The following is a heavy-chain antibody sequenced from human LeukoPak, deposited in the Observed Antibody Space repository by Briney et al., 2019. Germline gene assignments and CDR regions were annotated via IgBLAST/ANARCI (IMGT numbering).Heavy chain of an antibody. CDR2: IYYSGRT. J-gene: IGHJ4*02. D-gene: IGHD3-10*01. CDR1: GDSISSYY. V-gene: IGHV4-59*01. CDR3: ARIEGSASTWYD. Sequence: KPSETLSLTRTVSGDSISSYYWNWIRQTPGKGLEWIGCIYYSGRTYYNPSLKSRVTISVDMSKSQFSLRLTSVTAADTAVYYCARIEGSASTWYDWGQGTLVTVSS.